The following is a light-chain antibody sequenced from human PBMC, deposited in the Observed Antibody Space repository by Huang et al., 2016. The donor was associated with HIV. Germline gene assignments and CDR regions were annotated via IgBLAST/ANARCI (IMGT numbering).Light chain of an antibody. J-gene: IGKJ4*01. CDR2: AAS. CDR1: QSISSY. V-gene: IGKV1-39*01. CDR3: QQSYSTPLT. Sequence: DIQMTQSPSSLSASVGDRVTITCRASQSISSYLHWYQQKPGKAPKLLIYAASSLQSGVPSRFSGSGSGTEFTLTVSNLQPEDFAAYYCQQSYSTPLTFGRGTKVEIK.